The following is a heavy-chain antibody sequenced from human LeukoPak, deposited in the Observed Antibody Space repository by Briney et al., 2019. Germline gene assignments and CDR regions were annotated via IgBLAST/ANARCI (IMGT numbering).Heavy chain of an antibody. CDR2: ISGDGSTT. J-gene: IGHJ4*02. V-gene: IGHV3-74*01. D-gene: IGHD5-12*01. CDR1: GFTSNYW. Sequence: GGSLRLSCAAIGFTSNYWMHWVRQAPGKGLVWVSRISGDGSTTFYADSVKGRFTISRDDSKNTLYLQMNSLRAEDTAVYYCTRGYSGYGNFDCWGQGTLVTVSS. CDR3: TRGYSGYGNFDC.